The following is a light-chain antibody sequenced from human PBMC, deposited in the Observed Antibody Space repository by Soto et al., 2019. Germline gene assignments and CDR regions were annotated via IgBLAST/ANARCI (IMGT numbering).Light chain of an antibody. J-gene: IGKJ4*01. Sequence: EIVLTQSPGTLSLSPGERATLSCRASQSVSSSYLAWYQQKPGQAPRLLIYDASNRATGIPARFSGSGSGTDFTPTISILEPEDVAVYYWQQRSNWLTFGGGTKVDIK. CDR2: DAS. CDR1: QSVSSSY. CDR3: QQRSNWLT. V-gene: IGKV3D-20*02.